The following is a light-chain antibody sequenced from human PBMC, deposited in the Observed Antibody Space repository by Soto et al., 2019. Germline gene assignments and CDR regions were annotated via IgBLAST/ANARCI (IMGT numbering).Light chain of an antibody. CDR2: DVS. Sequence: QSALTQPRSGYRSPGQSVTISCTGTGSGLGDYNSVSWYQYHPGKAPKLIIFDVSEPPAGVPNRFSGSKSAKTASLTISGLHVEDEADYYCCSYAGSYVYVFGTGTKPTVL. CDR1: GSGLGDYNS. J-gene: IGLJ1*01. CDR3: CSYAGSYVYV. V-gene: IGLV2-11*01.